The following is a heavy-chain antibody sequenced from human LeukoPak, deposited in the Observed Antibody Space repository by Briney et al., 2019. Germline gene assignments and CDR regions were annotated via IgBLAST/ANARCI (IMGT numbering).Heavy chain of an antibody. CDR2: ISSSSTYI. CDR1: GFTFSSYS. CDR3: ARDGVAELMSALDY. Sequence: GGSLRLSCAASGFTFSSYSMTWVRQAPGKGLEWVSFISSSSTYIYYADSLKGRFTISRDNAKNSLYLQMNSLRGEDTAVYYCARDGVAELMSALDYWGQGILVTVSS. D-gene: IGHD1-26*01. J-gene: IGHJ4*02. V-gene: IGHV3-21*06.